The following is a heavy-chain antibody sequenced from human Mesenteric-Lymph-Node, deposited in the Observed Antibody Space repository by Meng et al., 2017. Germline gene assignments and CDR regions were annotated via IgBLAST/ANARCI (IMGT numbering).Heavy chain of an antibody. Sequence: QVQRVQAGAELKKPGASGKGSCKASGYTFTSYAMKWVRQAPGQGLEWMGWINTNTGNPTYAQGFTGRFVFSLDTSVSTAYLQISSLKTEDTAVYYCARREAGLGELLKYWGQGTLVTVSS. V-gene: IGHV7-4-1*02. CDR3: ARREAGLGELLKY. D-gene: IGHD3-10*01. CDR2: INTNTGNP. J-gene: IGHJ4*02. CDR1: GYTFTSYA.